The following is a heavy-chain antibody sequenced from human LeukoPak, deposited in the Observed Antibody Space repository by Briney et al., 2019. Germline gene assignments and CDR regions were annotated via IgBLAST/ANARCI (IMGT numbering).Heavy chain of an antibody. CDR3: ARVPRYCSGGNCYSGGLGYMDV. V-gene: IGHV3-11*01. CDR2: ISRSGSTK. Sequence: GGSLRLSCAASGFTFSDYNMRWIRQAPGKGLEWVSSISRSGSTKYYADSVKGRFTISRDNAKNSLFLQMNSLRAEDTAVYYCARVPRYCSGGNCYSGGLGYMDVWGKGTTVTISS. D-gene: IGHD2-15*01. CDR1: GFTFSDYN. J-gene: IGHJ6*03.